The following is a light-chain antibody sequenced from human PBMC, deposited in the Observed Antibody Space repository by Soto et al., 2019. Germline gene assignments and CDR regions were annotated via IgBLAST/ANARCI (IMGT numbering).Light chain of an antibody. Sequence: QAVVTQEPSLTVSPGGTVTLTCGSSTGAVTSGHYPYWFQQKPGLAPRTLIYDTSNKHSWTPARFSGSLLGGKAALTLSGAQPEDEAEYYCFLSYSGARSWAFGRGTKLTVL. CDR1: TGAVTSGHY. CDR2: DTS. CDR3: FLSYSGARSWA. V-gene: IGLV7-46*01. J-gene: IGLJ3*02.